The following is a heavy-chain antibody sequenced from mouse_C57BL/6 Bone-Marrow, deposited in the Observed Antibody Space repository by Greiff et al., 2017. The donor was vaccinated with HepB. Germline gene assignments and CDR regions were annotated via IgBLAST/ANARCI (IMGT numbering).Heavy chain of an antibody. Sequence: QVQLKQSGAELVRPGTSVKVSCKASGYAFTNYLIEWVKQRPGQGLEWIGVINPGSGGTNYNEKFKGKATLTADKSSSTAYMQLSSLTSEDSAVYFCARYEGTTPRYFDVWGTGTTVTVSS. CDR2: INPGSGGT. D-gene: IGHD1-1*01. V-gene: IGHV1-54*01. J-gene: IGHJ1*03. CDR3: ARYEGTTPRYFDV. CDR1: GYAFTNYL.